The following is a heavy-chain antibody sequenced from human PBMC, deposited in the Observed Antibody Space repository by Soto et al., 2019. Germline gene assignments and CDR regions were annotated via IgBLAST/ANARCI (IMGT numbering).Heavy chain of an antibody. Sequence: PGESLKISCKASGYTFTSYGISWVRQAPGQGLEWMGWISAYNGNTNYAQKLQGRVTMTTDTSTSTAYMELRSLRSDDTVVYYCARELYDSSGYWFDYWXQGTLVTVSS. V-gene: IGHV1-18*01. CDR1: GYTFTSYG. D-gene: IGHD3-22*01. CDR2: ISAYNGNT. CDR3: ARELYDSSGYWFDY. J-gene: IGHJ4*02.